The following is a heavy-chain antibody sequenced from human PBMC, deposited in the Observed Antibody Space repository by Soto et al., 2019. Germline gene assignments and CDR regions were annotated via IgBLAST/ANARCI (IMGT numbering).Heavy chain of an antibody. CDR2: ISYSGIT. J-gene: IGHJ5*02. D-gene: IGHD1-26*01. CDR3: AREVGDLGTRFAP. CDR1: GGSISRVGYY. Sequence: QVQLQESGPGLVKPSQTLSLTCTVSGGSISRVGYYWNWIRQHPGKDLGWVGYISYSGITHHNPSLKSRLFISVDTSKNQFSLKLTSVTAAATAVYYCAREVGDLGTRFAPWGQGSLVTVSS. V-gene: IGHV4-31*03.